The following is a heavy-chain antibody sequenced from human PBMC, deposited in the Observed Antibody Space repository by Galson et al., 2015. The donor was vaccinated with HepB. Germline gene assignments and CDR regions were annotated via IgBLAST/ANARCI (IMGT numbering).Heavy chain of an antibody. Sequence: SLRLSCAASGFTFSSYAMHWVRQAPGKGLEWVAVISYDGSNKYYADSVKGRFTISRDNSKNTLYLQMNSLRAEDTAVYYCARLMTTASVWDVWGQGTTVTVSS. CDR2: ISYDGSNK. J-gene: IGHJ6*02. V-gene: IGHV3-30-3*01. D-gene: IGHD4-11*01. CDR1: GFTFSSYA. CDR3: ARLMTTASVWDV.